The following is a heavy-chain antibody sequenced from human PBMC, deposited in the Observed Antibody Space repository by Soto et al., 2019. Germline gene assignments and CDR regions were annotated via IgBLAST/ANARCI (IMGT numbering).Heavy chain of an antibody. Sequence: SETLSLTCAVYGGSFSGYYWSWIRQPPGKGLEWIGEINHSGSTNYNPSLKSRVTISVDTSKNQFSLKLSSVTAADTAVYYCARRQQLVGIRVWGQGTLVTVSS. J-gene: IGHJ4*02. V-gene: IGHV4-34*01. D-gene: IGHD6-13*01. CDR1: GGSFSGYY. CDR3: ARRQQLVGIRV. CDR2: INHSGST.